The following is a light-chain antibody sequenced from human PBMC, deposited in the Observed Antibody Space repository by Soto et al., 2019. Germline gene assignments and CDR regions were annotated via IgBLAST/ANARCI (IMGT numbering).Light chain of an antibody. V-gene: IGKV3-20*01. CDR3: QEYGSART. CDR1: QSVSSSY. Sequence: EIVLTQSPGTLSLSPGERVTLSCRASQSVSSSYLAWYQQKPGQAPRLLIYDTSSRATGIPDRFSGSGSGTDFTLTISRLEPEDFAVYYCQEYGSARTFGQGTKVEIK. CDR2: DTS. J-gene: IGKJ1*01.